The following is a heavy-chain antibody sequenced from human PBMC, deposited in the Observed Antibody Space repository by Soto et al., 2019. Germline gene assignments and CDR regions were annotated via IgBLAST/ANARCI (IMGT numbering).Heavy chain of an antibody. CDR3: ARESEDLPSNFDY. CDR1: GFTFTRYS. CDR2: ISSTTNYI. V-gene: IGHV3-21*06. J-gene: IGHJ4*02. Sequence: GGSLRLSCAASGFTFTRYSMNWVRQAPGKGLEWVSSISSTTNYIYYGDSMKGRFTISRDNAKNSLYLEMNSLRAEDTAVYYCARESEDLPSNFDYWGQGTLVTVSS.